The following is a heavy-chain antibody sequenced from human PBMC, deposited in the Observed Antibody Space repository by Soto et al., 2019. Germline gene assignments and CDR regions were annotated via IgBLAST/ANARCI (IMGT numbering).Heavy chain of an antibody. D-gene: IGHD2-2*01. CDR3: AKGRYGSSTSCYGGDY. J-gene: IGHJ4*02. Sequence: QVQLVESGGGVVQPGRSLRLSCAASGFTFSSYGMHWVRQAPGKGLEWVAVISYDGSNKYYADSVKGRFTISRDNSKNKLYLKMNSRRAEDTAVYYCAKGRYGSSTSCYGGDYWGQGTLVTVSS. V-gene: IGHV3-30*18. CDR2: ISYDGSNK. CDR1: GFTFSSYG.